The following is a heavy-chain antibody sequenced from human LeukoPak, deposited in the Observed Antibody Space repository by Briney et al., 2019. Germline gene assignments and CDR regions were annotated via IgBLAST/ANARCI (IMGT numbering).Heavy chain of an antibody. V-gene: IGHV3-66*01. CDR1: GFTVSSNY. J-gene: IGHJ3*02. Sequence: GGSLRLSCAASGFTVSSNYMSWVRQAPGKGLEGVSVIYSGGSTYYADSVKGRFTISRDNSKNTLYLQRNSLRAEETAVYYCARRDYGDYHDAFDIWGQGTMVTVSS. CDR3: ARRDYGDYHDAFDI. CDR2: IYSGGST. D-gene: IGHD4-17*01.